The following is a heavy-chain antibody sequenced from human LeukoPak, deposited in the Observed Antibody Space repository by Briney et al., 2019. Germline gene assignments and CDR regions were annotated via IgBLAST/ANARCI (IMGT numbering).Heavy chain of an antibody. CDR2: IIPIFGTA. CDR1: GGTFSSYA. V-gene: IGHV1-69*13. D-gene: IGHD3-10*01. J-gene: IGHJ5*02. CDR3: ARFFGELYHWFDP. Sequence: GASVKVSRKASGGTFSSYAISWVRQAPGQGLEWMGGIIPIFGTANYAQKFQGRVTITADESTSTAYMELSSLRSEDTAVYYCARFFGELYHWFDPWGQGTLVTVSS.